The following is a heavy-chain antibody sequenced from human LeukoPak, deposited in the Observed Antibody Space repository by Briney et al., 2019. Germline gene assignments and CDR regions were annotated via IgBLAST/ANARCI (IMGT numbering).Heavy chain of an antibody. Sequence: GGSLRLSCAASGFTFSSYAMSWVRQAPGKGLEWVSAISGSGGSTYYEDSVKGRFTISRDNSTNTLYLQMNSLRAEDTAVYYCAKDLTVTHYYYYGMDVWGQGTTVTVSS. CDR2: ISGSGGST. J-gene: IGHJ6*02. V-gene: IGHV3-23*01. CDR3: AKDLTVTHYYYYGMDV. D-gene: IGHD4-17*01. CDR1: GFTFSSYA.